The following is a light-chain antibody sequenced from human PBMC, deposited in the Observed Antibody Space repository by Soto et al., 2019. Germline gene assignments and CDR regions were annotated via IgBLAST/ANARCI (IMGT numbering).Light chain of an antibody. Sequence: QSVLTQPPSVSGAPGQRVTISCTGGSSNIGAGYDVHWYQQLPGTAPKLLIYSNNNRPSGVPDRFSGSKSGTSASLAITGLQAEDEADYYCQSYDSSLSGSVFGWGTQLTVL. CDR3: QSYDSSLSGSV. J-gene: IGLJ2*01. V-gene: IGLV1-40*01. CDR2: SNN. CDR1: SSNIGAGYD.